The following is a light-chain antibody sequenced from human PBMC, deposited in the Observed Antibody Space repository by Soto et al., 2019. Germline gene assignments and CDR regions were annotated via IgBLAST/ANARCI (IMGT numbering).Light chain of an antibody. CDR2: AAS. V-gene: IGKV3-20*01. CDR3: QQYGSSSYT. Sequence: EIVLQQSPGTLSLSPGERANLSCRASQSISSSYLAWYQQKPGQAPRLLLYAASSRATGIPDRFSGSGSGTDFTLTLSRQETEDVAVYYCQQYGSSSYTFGQGTQLELK. J-gene: IGKJ2*01. CDR1: QSISSSY.